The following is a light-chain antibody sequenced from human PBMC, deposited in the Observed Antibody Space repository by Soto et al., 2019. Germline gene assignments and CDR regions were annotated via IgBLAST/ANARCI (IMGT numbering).Light chain of an antibody. CDR3: SSYTSSITVDVV. V-gene: IGLV2-14*01. J-gene: IGLJ2*01. CDR2: EVS. Sequence: QSALTQPASVSGSPGQSITISCTGTSSDVGGYDYVSWYQHFPGKAPQLIIYEVSNRPSGASNRFSGSKSGNTASLTISGLQAEDEAEYYCSSYTSSITVDVVFGGGTKVTVL. CDR1: SSDVGGYDY.